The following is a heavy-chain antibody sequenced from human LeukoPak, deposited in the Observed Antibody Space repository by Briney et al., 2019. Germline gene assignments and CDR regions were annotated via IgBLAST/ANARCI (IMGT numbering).Heavy chain of an antibody. J-gene: IGHJ4*02. CDR1: GFILSSYT. CDR2: ISSSSSYI. Sequence: GSLRLSCAASGFILSSYTMNWVRQAPGKGLEWVSSISSSSSYIYYADSMKGRFIISRDNAKNSLSLLMNSLRVEDTAVYYCAREGVVGAIDYWGQGTLVTVSS. CDR3: AREGVVGAIDY. V-gene: IGHV3-21*01. D-gene: IGHD2-15*01.